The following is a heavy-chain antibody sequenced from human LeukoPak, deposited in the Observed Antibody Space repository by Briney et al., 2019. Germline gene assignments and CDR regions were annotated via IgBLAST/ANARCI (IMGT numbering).Heavy chain of an antibody. J-gene: IGHJ6*02. V-gene: IGHV3-30-3*01. D-gene: IGHD1-26*01. CDR1: GFTFSSYA. CDR2: ISYDGSNK. Sequence: GRSLRLSCAASGFTFSSYAMHWVRQAPGKGLEWVAVISYDGSNKYYADSVKGRFTISRDNSKNTLYLQMNSLRAEDTAVYYCARDQGSWHRDYYYYYGMDVWGQGTTVTVSS. CDR3: ARDQGSWHRDYYYYYGMDV.